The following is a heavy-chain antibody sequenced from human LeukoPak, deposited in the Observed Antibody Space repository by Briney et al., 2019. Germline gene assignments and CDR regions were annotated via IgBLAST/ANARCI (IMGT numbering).Heavy chain of an antibody. CDR2: ISWNSGNI. Sequence: PGGSLRLSCAVSGFTVSSNYMSWVRQAPGKGLEWVSGISWNSGNIGYADSVKGRFTISRDNAKNSLYLQMNSLRAEDTALYYCAKGNGDYHHRPFDYWGQGTLVTVSS. V-gene: IGHV3-9*01. CDR1: GFTVSSNY. CDR3: AKGNGDYHHRPFDY. J-gene: IGHJ4*02. D-gene: IGHD4-17*01.